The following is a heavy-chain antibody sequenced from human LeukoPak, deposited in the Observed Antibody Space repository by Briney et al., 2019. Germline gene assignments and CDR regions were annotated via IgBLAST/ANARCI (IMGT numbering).Heavy chain of an antibody. V-gene: IGHV1-2*02. CDR2: INPNSGGT. Sequence: ASVKVSCKTCGYIFTDYYIHWVRQDRGQGLEWMGWINPNSGGTYFAQKFEARVTLTRDTSINTAYMEMRGLTSDDTAVYYCAKSRYSFGSGATRPLFDYWGQGTLVTVSS. CDR1: GYIFTDYY. J-gene: IGHJ4*02. D-gene: IGHD3-10*01. CDR3: AKSRYSFGSGATRPLFDY.